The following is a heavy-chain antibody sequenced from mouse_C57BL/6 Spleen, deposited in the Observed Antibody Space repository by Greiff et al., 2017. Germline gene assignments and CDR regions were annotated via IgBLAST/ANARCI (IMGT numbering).Heavy chain of an antibody. CDR1: GYTFTSYW. J-gene: IGHJ2*01. CDR3: ARGGAQALFDY. V-gene: IGHV1-7*01. D-gene: IGHD3-2*02. Sequence: VQLQQSGAELAKPGASVKLSCKASGYTFTSYWMHWVKQRPGQGLEWIGYINPSSGYTTYNQKFKDKATFTADKSSSTAYMQLSSLTYEDSAVYYCARGGAQALFDYWGQGTTLTVSS. CDR2: INPSSGYT.